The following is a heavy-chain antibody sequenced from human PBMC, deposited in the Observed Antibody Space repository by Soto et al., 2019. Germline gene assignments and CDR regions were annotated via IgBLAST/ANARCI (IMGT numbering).Heavy chain of an antibody. V-gene: IGHV3-21*01. CDR1: GFTFSSYS. J-gene: IGHJ4*02. CDR2: ISSSSSYI. Sequence: EVQLVESGGGLVKPGGSLRLSCAASGFTFSSYSMNWVRQAPGKGLEWVSSISSSSSYIYYADSVKGRFTISRDNAKNSLYLQMNSPRAEDTAVYYCARGGGSGDYFDYWGQGTLVTVSS. CDR3: ARGGGSGDYFDY. D-gene: IGHD3-10*01.